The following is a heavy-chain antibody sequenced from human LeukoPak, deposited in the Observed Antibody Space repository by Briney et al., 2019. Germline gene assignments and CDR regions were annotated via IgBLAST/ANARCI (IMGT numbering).Heavy chain of an antibody. CDR1: GGSIRSTSYY. CDR3: GRLFYDFWSGHYYYYMDV. CDR2: IYYSGST. Sequence: PSETPSLTCTVSGGSIRSTSYYWGWIRQPPGKGLEWIGSIYYSGSTYYNPSLKSRVTISVDTSKNQFSLKLSSVTAADTAVYYCGRLFYDFWSGHYYYYMDVWGKGTTVTVSS. D-gene: IGHD3-3*01. J-gene: IGHJ6*03. V-gene: IGHV4-39*01.